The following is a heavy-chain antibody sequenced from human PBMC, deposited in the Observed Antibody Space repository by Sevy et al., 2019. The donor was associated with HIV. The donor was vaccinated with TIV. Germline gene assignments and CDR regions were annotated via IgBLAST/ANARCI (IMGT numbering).Heavy chain of an antibody. CDR2: VNQDGSEK. CDR3: ARESDIVVVPYFDY. J-gene: IGHJ4*02. D-gene: IGHD2-15*01. CDR1: GFTFNNYW. V-gene: IGHV3-7*01. Sequence: GGSLRLSCAASGFTFNNYWVNWVRQAPGKGLEWVANVNQDGSEKYYVDSVKGRFTISRDNAKNSLYLQMNSLRAEDTAVYYCARESDIVVVPYFDYWGQGTLVTVSS.